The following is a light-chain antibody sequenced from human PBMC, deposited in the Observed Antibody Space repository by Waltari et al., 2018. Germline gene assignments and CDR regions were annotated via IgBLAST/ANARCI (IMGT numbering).Light chain of an antibody. V-gene: IGKV3-11*01. Sequence: EIVLTQSPATLSLSPGERATISCRASQSVSSYLAGYQQKPGQAPRLLLYYATHRATGSPARVSGSGSGTDFTLTISSLEPEDCAVYYCQQRSNWPLTFGGGTKVEIK. CDR2: YAT. CDR1: QSVSSY. CDR3: QQRSNWPLT. J-gene: IGKJ4*01.